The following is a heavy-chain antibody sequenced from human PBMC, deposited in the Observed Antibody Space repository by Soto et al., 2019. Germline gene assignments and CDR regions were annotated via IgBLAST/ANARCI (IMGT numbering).Heavy chain of an antibody. J-gene: IGHJ6*03. V-gene: IGHV3-30*18. Sequence: PGGSLRLSCAASGFTFISYGMHWVRQAPGKGLEWVAVISYDGSNKYYADSVKGRFTISRDNSKNTLYLQMNSLRAEDTAVYYCAKVGIYDIYSRDRRPYYYYYYMDVWGKGTTVTVSS. CDR2: ISYDGSNK. CDR3: AKVGIYDIYSRDRRPYYYYYYMDV. D-gene: IGHD3-9*01. CDR1: GFTFISYG.